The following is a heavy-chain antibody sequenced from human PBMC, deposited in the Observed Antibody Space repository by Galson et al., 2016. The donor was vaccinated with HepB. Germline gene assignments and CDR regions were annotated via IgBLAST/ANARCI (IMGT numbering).Heavy chain of an antibody. CDR3: ARDSAWGYSDY. J-gene: IGHJ4*02. CDR1: GFSFRNYA. D-gene: IGHD3-16*01. Sequence: SLRLSCAASGFSFRNYAMHWVRQAPGKGLDWVAVLSYDETKTYYADSVEGRFTVSRDNSKYTLYLQMNSLRPEDTAVYYCARDSAWGYSDYWGQGTLVTVSS. CDR2: LSYDETKT. V-gene: IGHV3-30-3*01.